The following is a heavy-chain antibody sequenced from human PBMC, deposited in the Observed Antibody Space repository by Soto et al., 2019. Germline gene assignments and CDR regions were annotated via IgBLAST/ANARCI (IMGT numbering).Heavy chain of an antibody. CDR3: ARSSVAGTFYRVNFQH. Sequence: VQLVESGGGVVQPGRSLRLSCAASGFTFSSYGMHWVRQAPGNGLEWVAVIWYDGSNKYYADSVKGRFTISRDNSKNTLYLQMNSLSAEDTAVYYCARSSVAGTFYRVNFQHWGQGTLVTVSS. V-gene: IGHV3-33*01. J-gene: IGHJ1*01. CDR2: IWYDGSNK. D-gene: IGHD6-19*01. CDR1: GFTFSSYG.